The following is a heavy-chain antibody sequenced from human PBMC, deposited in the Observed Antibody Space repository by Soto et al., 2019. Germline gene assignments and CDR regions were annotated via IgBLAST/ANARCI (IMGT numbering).Heavy chain of an antibody. J-gene: IGHJ4*02. CDR2: IYHSGST. V-gene: IGHV4-61*08. Sequence: SETLSLTCTVSGGSVSSGGYSWSWIRQPPGKGLEWIGNIYHSGSTYYNPSLKSRVTISVDTSKNQFSLKLSSVTAADTAVYYCARGRHDILTGYYDYHFDYWGQGTLVTVSS. CDR3: ARGRHDILTGYYDYHFDY. CDR1: GGSVSSGGYS. D-gene: IGHD3-9*01.